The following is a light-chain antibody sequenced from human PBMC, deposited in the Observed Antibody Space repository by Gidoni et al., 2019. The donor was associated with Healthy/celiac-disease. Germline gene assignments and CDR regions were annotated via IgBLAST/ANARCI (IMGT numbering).Light chain of an antibody. CDR3: QQSYSTPWT. J-gene: IGKJ1*01. V-gene: IGKV1-39*01. CDR2: AAS. CDR1: QSISSY. Sequence: IQMTQSPSSLSASVGDRVTITCRASQSISSYLNWYQQKPGKAPKLLIYAASSLQSGVPSRLSGSGSGTDFTLTISSLQTEDFATYYCQQSYSTPWTFGQGTKVEIK.